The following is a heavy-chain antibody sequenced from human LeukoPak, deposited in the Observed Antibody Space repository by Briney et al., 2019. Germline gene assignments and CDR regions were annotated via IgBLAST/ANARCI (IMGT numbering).Heavy chain of an antibody. V-gene: IGHV1-2*02. Sequence: ASVKVCCKASGYTFTSYFMHWVRQAPGQGLEWMGWIKPNSGGTNYAQKFQGRVTMTRDTSISTAYMELSRLRSDDTAVYYCARDQPIVVVPAASSCWGQGTLVTVSS. CDR2: IKPNSGGT. CDR3: ARDQPIVVVPAASSC. CDR1: GYTFTSYF. D-gene: IGHD2-2*01. J-gene: IGHJ4*02.